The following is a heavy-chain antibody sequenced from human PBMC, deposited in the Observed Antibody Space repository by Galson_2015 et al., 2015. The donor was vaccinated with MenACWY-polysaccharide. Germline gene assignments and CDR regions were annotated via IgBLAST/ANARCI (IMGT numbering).Heavy chain of an antibody. Sequence: SLRLSCAASGFNFGDYGMIWIRQAPGKGLEWISLIRSKAYGGTPESAASVKGRFTMSRDDSKRIAYLQMNSLNTGDTAVYYCTRFSAYFHDSSGSLDAFDIWGRGTMVTVSS. V-gene: IGHV3-49*03. D-gene: IGHD3-22*01. CDR2: IRSKAYGGTP. J-gene: IGHJ3*02. CDR1: GFNFGDYG. CDR3: TRFSAYFHDSSGSLDAFDI.